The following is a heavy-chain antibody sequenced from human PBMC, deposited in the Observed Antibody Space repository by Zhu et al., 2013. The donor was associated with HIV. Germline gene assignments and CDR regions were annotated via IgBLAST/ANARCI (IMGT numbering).Heavy chain of an antibody. D-gene: IGHD6-13*01. CDR1: GYTFTSYG. CDR2: ISAYNGNT. J-gene: IGHJ6*02. Sequence: QVQLVQSGAEVKKPGASVKVSCKASGYTFTSYGISWVRQAPGQGLEWMGWISAYNGNTNYAQKLQGRVTMTTDTSTSTAYMELRSLRSDDTAVYYCARDRGRRVVAAAVDYYYYGMDVWGQGTTVTVSS. V-gene: IGHV1-18*01. CDR3: ARDRGRRVVAAAVDYYYYGMDV.